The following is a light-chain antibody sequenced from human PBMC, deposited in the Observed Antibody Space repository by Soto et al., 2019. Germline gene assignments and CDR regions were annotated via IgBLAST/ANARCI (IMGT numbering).Light chain of an antibody. CDR3: ATREGSLRAHVV. J-gene: IGLJ2*01. V-gene: IGLV1-47*01. CDR2: RDS. Sequence: QSVLAQPPSASGTPGQRVTISWSGSSSNIGSNYVYWYQQLPGTAPKVLIYRDSQRPSGVPDRFSGSKSGTSASLAISGLLSEDEAEYYCATREGSLRAHVVFGGGTKLTVL. CDR1: SSNIGSNY.